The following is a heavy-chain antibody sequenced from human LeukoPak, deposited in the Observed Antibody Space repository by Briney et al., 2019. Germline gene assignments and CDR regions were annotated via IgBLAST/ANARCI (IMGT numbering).Heavy chain of an antibody. D-gene: IGHD2-2*01. CDR3: AGDCSSTSCSGP. J-gene: IGHJ5*02. CDR2: IYYSGST. CDR1: GGSISSYY. Sequence: SETLSLTCTVSGGSISSYYWRWIRQPPGKGLEWIGYIYYSGSTNYNPSLKSRVTISVDTSKNQFSLKLSSVTAADTAVYYCAGDCSSTSCSGPWGQGTLVTVSS. V-gene: IGHV4-59*08.